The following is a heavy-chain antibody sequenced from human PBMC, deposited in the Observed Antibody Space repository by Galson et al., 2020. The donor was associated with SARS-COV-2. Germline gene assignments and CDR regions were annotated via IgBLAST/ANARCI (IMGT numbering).Heavy chain of an antibody. CDR2: IKSKTDGGAT. J-gene: IGHJ4*02. V-gene: IGHV3-15*01. Sequence: GLEWVGRIKSKTDGGATDYAAPVKGRFTILRDDSKNTLYLQMNSLKTEDTAVYYCTRYDSSGYFYSDYWGQGTLVTVSS. CDR3: TRYDSSGYFYSDY. D-gene: IGHD3-22*01.